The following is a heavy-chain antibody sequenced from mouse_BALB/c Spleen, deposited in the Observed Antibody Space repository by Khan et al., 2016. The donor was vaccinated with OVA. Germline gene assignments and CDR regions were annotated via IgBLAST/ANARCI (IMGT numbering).Heavy chain of an antibody. CDR2: ISYSGRT. Sequence: EVQLQESGPGLVKPSQSLSLTCTVTGYSITSDYAWNWIRQFPGNKLEWMGYISYSGRTSYNPSLNSRISITRDTSKNQFFLQLNSVTTEDTVTYYCARSVTITTVVATDFDYWGQGTTLTVSS. CDR3: ARSVTITTVVATDFDY. J-gene: IGHJ2*01. V-gene: IGHV3-2*02. CDR1: GYSITSDYA. D-gene: IGHD1-1*01.